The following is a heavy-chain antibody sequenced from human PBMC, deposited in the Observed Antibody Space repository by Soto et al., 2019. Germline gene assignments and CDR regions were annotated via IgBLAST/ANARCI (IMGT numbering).Heavy chain of an antibody. V-gene: IGHV1-2*04. CDR2: IDADSGDT. Sequence: QVQLVQSGAEAKKPGASLKVSCKASGYTFSDYYIHWVRQAPGQGLEWMGWIDADSGDTKYAQKLQGWVTMTRDTSINTAYMELSRLGSDDTAVYYWARTPNNGRAGVYGMDVWGQGTTVTVSS. CDR1: GYTFSDYY. D-gene: IGHD1-26*01. J-gene: IGHJ6*02. CDR3: ARTPNNGRAGVYGMDV.